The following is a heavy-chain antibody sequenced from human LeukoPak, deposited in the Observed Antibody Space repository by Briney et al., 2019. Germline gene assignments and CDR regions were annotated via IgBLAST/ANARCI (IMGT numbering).Heavy chain of an antibody. CDR3: ARQKGGYCSGGSCYGLIYFDY. CDR1: GYSFTTYW. V-gene: IGHV5-51*01. J-gene: IGHJ4*02. D-gene: IGHD2-15*01. Sequence: GESLKISCRFSGYSFTTYWIAWVRQMPGKGLEWMGIIYPGDSDTRYSPSFQGQVTISADKSISTAYLQWSSLKASDTAMYYCARQKGGYCSGGSCYGLIYFDYWGQGTLVTVSS. CDR2: IYPGDSDT.